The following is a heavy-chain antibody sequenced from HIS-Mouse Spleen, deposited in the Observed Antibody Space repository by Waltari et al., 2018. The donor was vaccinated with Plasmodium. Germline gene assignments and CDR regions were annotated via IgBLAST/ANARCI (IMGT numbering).Heavy chain of an antibody. CDR1: GFTFGRYW. J-gene: IGHJ2*01. CDR3: ASSWYWYFDL. V-gene: IGHV3-7*01. D-gene: IGHD6-13*01. Sequence: EVQLVESGGGLVQPGGSLRLPCAASGFTFGRYWMRWVRQAPGKGLEWVANIKQDGSEKYYVDSVKGRFTISRDNAKNSLYLQMNSLRAEDTAVYYCASSWYWYFDLWGRGTLVTVSS. CDR2: IKQDGSEK.